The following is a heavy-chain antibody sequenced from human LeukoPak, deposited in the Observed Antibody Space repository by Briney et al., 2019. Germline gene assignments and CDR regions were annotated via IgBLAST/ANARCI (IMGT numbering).Heavy chain of an antibody. V-gene: IGHV4-59*11. CDR2: IYHTGST. J-gene: IGHJ4*02. Sequence: SETLSLTCTVSGGSLTTHYWSWVRQFPDKGLEWIGQIYHTGSTHYNPSLRSRFTISVDTSKNKFFLTLRSVTAADTAVYYCAREGRWGMKYYFDSWGPGTRVIVSS. CDR1: GGSLTTHY. D-gene: IGHD4-23*01. CDR3: AREGRWGMKYYFDS.